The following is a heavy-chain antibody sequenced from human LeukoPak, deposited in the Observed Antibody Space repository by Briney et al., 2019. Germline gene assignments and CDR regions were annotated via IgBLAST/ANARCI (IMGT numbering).Heavy chain of an antibody. CDR2: ISSSSSYI. CDR3: ARDNYGDWNYFDY. J-gene: IGHJ4*02. CDR1: GFTFSSYS. D-gene: IGHD4-17*01. V-gene: IGHV3-21*01. Sequence: GGSLRLSCAASGFTFSSYSMNGVPHAPGKGLEWVSSISSSSSYIYYADSVKGRFTISRDNAKNSLYLQMNSLRAEDTAVYYCARDNYGDWNYFDYWGQGTLVTVSS.